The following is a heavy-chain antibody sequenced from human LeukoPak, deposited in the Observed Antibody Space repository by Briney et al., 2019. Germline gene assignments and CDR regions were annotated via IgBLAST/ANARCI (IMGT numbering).Heavy chain of an antibody. CDR1: GGSITNYY. CDR3: ARQAYCGGDCYLLDY. Sequence: SETLSLTYSLSGGSITNYYWSWIRQPPGKGLEWIAWIYSSGNTEYNPTLKSRVTISVDTSKNQFSLKLSSVTAADTAVYYCARQAYCGGDCYLLDYWGQGTLVTVSS. V-gene: IGHV4-59*08. D-gene: IGHD2-21*02. J-gene: IGHJ4*02. CDR2: IYSSGNT.